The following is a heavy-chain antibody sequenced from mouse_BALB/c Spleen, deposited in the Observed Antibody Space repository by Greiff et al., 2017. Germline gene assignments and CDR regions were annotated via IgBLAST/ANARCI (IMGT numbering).Heavy chain of an antibody. CDR3: VTARATWVAY. D-gene: IGHD3-2*01. Sequence: EVKLQESGPDLVKPSQSLSLTCTVTGYSITSGYSWPWIRQFPGNTLEWMGYIHYSGSTNYNPSLKSRISITRDTSKNQFFLQLNSVTTEDTATYYCVTARATWVAYWGQGTLVTVSA. CDR2: IHYSGST. CDR1: GYSITSGYS. V-gene: IGHV3-1*02. J-gene: IGHJ3*01.